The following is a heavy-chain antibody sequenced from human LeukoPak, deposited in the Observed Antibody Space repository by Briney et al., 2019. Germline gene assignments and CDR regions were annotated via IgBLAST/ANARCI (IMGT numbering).Heavy chain of an antibody. D-gene: IGHD3/OR15-3a*01. Sequence: SETLPLTCTVSGGSTSSYYWSWIRQPAGKGLEWIGRIYTSGSTNYNPSLQSRVTMSVDTSKNQFSLKLSSVTAADTAVYYCARVSAKDSWFDPWGQGTLVTVSS. CDR2: IYTSGST. V-gene: IGHV4-4*07. CDR3: ARVSAKDSWFDP. CDR1: GGSTSSYY. J-gene: IGHJ5*02.